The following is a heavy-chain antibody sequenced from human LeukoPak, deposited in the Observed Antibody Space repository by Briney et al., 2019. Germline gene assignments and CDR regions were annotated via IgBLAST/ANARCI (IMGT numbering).Heavy chain of an antibody. J-gene: IGHJ6*02. CDR2: ISAYNGNT. D-gene: IGHD4-17*01. V-gene: IGHV1-18*01. CDR1: GYTFTSYG. CDR3: ARGRLRRDYYYGMDV. Sequence: ASVKVSCKASGYTFTSYGIIWVRQAPGQGLEWMGWISAYNGNTNYAQKLQGRVTMTTDTSTSTAYMELRSLRSDDTAVYYCARGRLRRDYYYGMDVWGQGNTVTVSS.